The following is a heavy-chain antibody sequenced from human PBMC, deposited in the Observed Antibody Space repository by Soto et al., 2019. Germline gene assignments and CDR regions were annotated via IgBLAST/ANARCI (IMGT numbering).Heavy chain of an antibody. Sequence: QVQLQESGPGLVKPSQTLSLTCTVSGGSISSGDYYWSWIRQPPGKGLEWIGYIYYSGSTYYNPSLKSRVTISVDTSKSQFSLKLSSVTAADTAVYYCARETLYYYDSSGPAAFDIWGQGTMVTVSS. CDR2: IYYSGST. CDR3: ARETLYYYDSSGPAAFDI. D-gene: IGHD3-22*01. V-gene: IGHV4-30-4*01. J-gene: IGHJ3*02. CDR1: GGSISSGDYY.